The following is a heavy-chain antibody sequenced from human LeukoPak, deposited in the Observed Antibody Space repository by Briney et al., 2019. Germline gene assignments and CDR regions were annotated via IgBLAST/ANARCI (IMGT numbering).Heavy chain of an antibody. CDR3: ARGAVGVTTVTAIEWFDP. Sequence: SETLSLTCTVSGGSISSYYWSWIRQPPGKGLEWIGYIYYSGSTNYNPSLKSRVTISVDTSKNQFSLKLSSVTAADTAVYYCARGAVGVTTVTAIEWFDPWGQGTLVTVSS. D-gene: IGHD4-11*01. J-gene: IGHJ5*02. V-gene: IGHV4-59*08. CDR1: GGSISSYY. CDR2: IYYSGST.